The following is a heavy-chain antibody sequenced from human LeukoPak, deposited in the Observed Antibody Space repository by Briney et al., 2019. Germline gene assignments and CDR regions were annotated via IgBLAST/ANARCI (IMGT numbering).Heavy chain of an antibody. CDR3: ARDRGQQIDY. J-gene: IGHJ4*02. CDR1: RFTFSSYG. CDR2: IWYDGGNK. D-gene: IGHD3-10*01. Sequence: PGRSLRLSCAASRFTFSSYGMHWVRQAPGKGLEWVAVIWYDGGNKYYADSVKGRFTISRDNSKNTLYLQMNSLRAEDTAVYYCARDRGQQIDYWGQGTLVTVSS. V-gene: IGHV3-33*01.